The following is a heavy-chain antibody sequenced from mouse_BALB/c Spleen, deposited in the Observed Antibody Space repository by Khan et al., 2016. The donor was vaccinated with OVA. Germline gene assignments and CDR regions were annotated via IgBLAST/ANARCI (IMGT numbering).Heavy chain of an antibody. CDR2: ISYSGTT. Sequence: EVQLQESGPGLVKPSQSLSLTCTVTAYSITSDYAWNWIRQFPGNKLEWMGYISYSGTTTYNPSLKSRISITRDTSKNQFFLQLNSVTTEDTATYYCARSPDGYYAWFAYWGQGTLVTVSA. D-gene: IGHD2-3*01. CDR1: AYSITSDYA. V-gene: IGHV3-2*02. J-gene: IGHJ3*01. CDR3: ARSPDGYYAWFAY.